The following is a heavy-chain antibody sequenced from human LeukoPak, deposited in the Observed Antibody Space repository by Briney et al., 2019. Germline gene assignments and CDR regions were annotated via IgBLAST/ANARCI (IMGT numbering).Heavy chain of an antibody. J-gene: IGHJ2*01. D-gene: IGHD4-23*01. Sequence: ASVKGSCKASGYTFTSYYIHWVRQAPGQGLEWMGIINPSGGSTSYAQKFQGRVTMTRDTSTSTVYMELSSLRSEDTAVYYCARDPIMTTVASLSYWYFDLWGRGTLVTVSS. CDR3: ARDPIMTTVASLSYWYFDL. CDR1: GYTFTSYY. CDR2: INPSGGST. V-gene: IGHV1-46*01.